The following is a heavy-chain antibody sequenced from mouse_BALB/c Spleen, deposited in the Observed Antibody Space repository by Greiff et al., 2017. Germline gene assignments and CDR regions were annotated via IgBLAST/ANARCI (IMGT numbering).Heavy chain of an antibody. D-gene: IGHD2-4*01. CDR2: INPSTGYT. CDR1: GYTFTSYW. CDR3: ARRDDYDGAWFAY. Sequence: VQLQQSGAELAKPGASVKMSCKASGYTFTSYWMHWVKQRPGQGLEWIGYINPSTGYTEYNQKFKDKATLTADKSSSTAYMQLSSLTSEDSAVYYCARRDDYDGAWFAYWGQGTLVTVSA. V-gene: IGHV1-7*01. J-gene: IGHJ3*01.